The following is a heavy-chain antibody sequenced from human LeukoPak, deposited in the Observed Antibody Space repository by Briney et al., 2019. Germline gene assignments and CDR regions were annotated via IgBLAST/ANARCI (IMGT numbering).Heavy chain of an antibody. J-gene: IGHJ4*02. V-gene: IGHV3-7*01. D-gene: IGHD2-8*01. Sequence: GGSLRLSCAASGFTFSNYWMTWVRQAPGNRLEWVANIKQDGSEKYYVDSVKGRFSVSRDNARNSLYLQMNSLRSEDTAVYYCVRYNNGLDYWGQGTLVTVSS. CDR1: GFTFSNYW. CDR2: IKQDGSEK. CDR3: VRYNNGLDY.